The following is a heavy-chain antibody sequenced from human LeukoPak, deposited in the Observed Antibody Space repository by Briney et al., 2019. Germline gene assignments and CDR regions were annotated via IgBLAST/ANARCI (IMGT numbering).Heavy chain of an antibody. D-gene: IGHD1-1*01. Sequence: KPGESLKISCKGSGYTFTTYWIGWVRQMPGKGLEWMGMIYPGDSDTRYSLSFQGQVTMSADKSISTAYLQWSSLKASDTATYYCARHWNLGMDVWGQGTTVTVSS. CDR3: ARHWNLGMDV. CDR1: GYTFTTYW. J-gene: IGHJ6*02. CDR2: IYPGDSDT. V-gene: IGHV5-51*01.